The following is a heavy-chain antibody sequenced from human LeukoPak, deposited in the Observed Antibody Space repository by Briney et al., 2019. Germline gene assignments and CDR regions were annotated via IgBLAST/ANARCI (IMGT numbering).Heavy chain of an antibody. CDR2: ISGSGGST. V-gene: IGHV3-23*01. CDR1: GFTFSSYA. CDR3: AKDLMITFGGVIGDFDY. D-gene: IGHD3-16*02. Sequence: GGSLRLSCAASGFTFSSYAMSWVRQAPGKGLEWVSAISGSGGSTYYADSVKGRFIISRDNSKNTLYLQMNSLRAEDTAVYYCAKDLMITFGGVIGDFDYWGQGTLVTVSS. J-gene: IGHJ4*02.